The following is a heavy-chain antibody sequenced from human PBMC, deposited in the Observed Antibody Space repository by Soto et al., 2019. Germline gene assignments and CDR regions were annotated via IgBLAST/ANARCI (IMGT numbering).Heavy chain of an antibody. CDR2: IYHSGTT. D-gene: IGHD3-22*01. V-gene: IGHV4-38-2*01. Sequence: SENLSHTWGGSADSIIRSYYWAWLRQPQGKRPEWVGSIYHSGTTYYNPSLKSRVTISVDTSMNHFSLKVSSVTAADTAVYFCACTDHVGHYPYF. J-gene: IGHJ4*01. CDR3: ACTDHVGHYPYF. CDR1: ADSIIRSYY.